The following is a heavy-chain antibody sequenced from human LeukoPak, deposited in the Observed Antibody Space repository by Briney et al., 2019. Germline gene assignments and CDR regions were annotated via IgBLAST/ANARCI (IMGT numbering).Heavy chain of an antibody. J-gene: IGHJ6*02. CDR3: AKDLVSQLSYYYGMDV. Sequence: PGGSLRLSCAASGFTFSSYGMHWVRQAPGKGLEWVAVISYDGSNKYYADSVKGRFTISRDNSKNTLYLQMNSLRAEDTAVYYCAKDLVSQLSYYYGMDVWGQGTTVTVSS. CDR2: ISYDGSNK. D-gene: IGHD2-2*01. V-gene: IGHV3-30*18. CDR1: GFTFSSYG.